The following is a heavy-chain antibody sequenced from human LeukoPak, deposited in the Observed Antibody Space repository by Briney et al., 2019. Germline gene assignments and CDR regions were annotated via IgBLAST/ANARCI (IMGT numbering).Heavy chain of an antibody. Sequence: GGSLRLSCAASGFTFSSYEMNWVRQAPGKGLEGVSYISSSGSTIYYADSVKGRFTISRDNAKNSLYLQMNSLRAEDTAVYYCARDAGVGYFDLWGRGTLVTVSS. CDR2: ISSSGSTI. J-gene: IGHJ2*01. V-gene: IGHV3-48*03. D-gene: IGHD3-10*01. CDR1: GFTFSSYE. CDR3: ARDAGVGYFDL.